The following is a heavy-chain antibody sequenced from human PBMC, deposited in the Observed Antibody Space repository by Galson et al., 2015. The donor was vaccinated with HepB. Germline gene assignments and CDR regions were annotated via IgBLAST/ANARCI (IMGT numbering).Heavy chain of an antibody. CDR3: ARGGMRRKQWLVDYYYYGMDV. CDR2: INPNSGGT. CDR1: GYTFTGYY. V-gene: IGHV1-2*04. J-gene: IGHJ6*02. Sequence: SVKVSCKASGYTFTGYYMHWVRQAPGQGLEWMGWINPNSGGTNYAQKFQGWVTMTRDTSISTAYMELSRLRSDDTAVYYCARGGMRRKQWLVDYYYYGMDVWGQGTTVTVSS. D-gene: IGHD6-19*01.